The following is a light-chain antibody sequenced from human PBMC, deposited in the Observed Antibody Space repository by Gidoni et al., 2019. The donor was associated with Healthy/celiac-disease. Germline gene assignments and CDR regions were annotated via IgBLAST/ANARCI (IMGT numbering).Light chain of an antibody. Sequence: SSELTQDPAVSVALGQTVRITCQGDSLRSYYASWYQQKPGQPPVLVIYDKNNRPSGIPDRFSGSSSGNTASLTITGAQAEDEADYYCNSRDSSGNHVVFGGGTKLTVL. CDR2: DKN. J-gene: IGLJ2*01. V-gene: IGLV3-19*01. CDR3: NSRDSSGNHVV. CDR1: SLRSYY.